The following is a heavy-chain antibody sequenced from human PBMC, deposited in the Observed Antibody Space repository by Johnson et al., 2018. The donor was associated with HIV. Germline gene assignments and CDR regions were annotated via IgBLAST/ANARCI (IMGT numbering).Heavy chain of an antibody. Sequence: QVQLVESGGGLVKPGGSLRLSCAASGFTFSDYYMSWIRQAPGKGLEWVSYISSTKNTIYYADYVKGRFTISRDNAKNTLSLQMNSRRSEDTAVYYCVRDAFYYRDASGRFGGAGFDIWGQGTVITVSS. J-gene: IGHJ3*02. D-gene: IGHD3-16*01. CDR2: ISSTKNTI. CDR1: GFTFSDYY. CDR3: VRDAFYYRDASGRFGGAGFDI. V-gene: IGHV3-11*04.